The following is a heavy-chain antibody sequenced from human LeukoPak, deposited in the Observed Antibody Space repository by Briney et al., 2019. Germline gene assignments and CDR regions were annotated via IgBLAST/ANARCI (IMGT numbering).Heavy chain of an antibody. D-gene: IGHD6-6*01. CDR3: ARGSAPRYYYNYYMDV. V-gene: IGHV4-34*01. CDR2: INHSGST. Sequence: PSETLSLTCAVYGVSFSGYYWSWIRQPPGKGLEWIGEINHSGSTNYNPSLKSRVIISVDTSKNQFSLKLSSVTAADTAVYYCARGSAPRYYYNYYMDVWGKGTTVTVSS. J-gene: IGHJ6*03. CDR1: GVSFSGYY.